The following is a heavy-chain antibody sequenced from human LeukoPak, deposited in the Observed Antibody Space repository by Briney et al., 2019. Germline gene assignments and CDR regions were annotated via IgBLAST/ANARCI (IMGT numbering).Heavy chain of an antibody. CDR1: GYTFTSNY. CDR2: ISPSGGST. CDR3: ARGITYLPFDP. V-gene: IGHV1-46*01. Sequence: ASVKVSCKAFGYTFTSNYMHWVRQAPGQGPEWMGVISPSGGSTTYAQKFQGRVTLTRDMSTSTVYMELSSLRSEDTAVYYCARGITYLPFDPWGQGTLVTVSS. J-gene: IGHJ5*02. D-gene: IGHD1-14*01.